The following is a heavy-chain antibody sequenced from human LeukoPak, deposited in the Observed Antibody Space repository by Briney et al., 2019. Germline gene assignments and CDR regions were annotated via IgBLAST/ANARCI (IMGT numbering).Heavy chain of an antibody. V-gene: IGHV4-59*12. CDR1: GGSISSYY. CDR3: ARDSTVPELDY. CDR2: IYYSGST. J-gene: IGHJ4*02. D-gene: IGHD4-17*01. Sequence: SETLSLTCTVSGGSISSYYWSWIRQPPGKGLEWIGYIYYSGSTNYNPSLKSQVSISIDTSKNQFSLKLSSVTAADTAVYYCARDSTVPELDYWGQGTLVTVSS.